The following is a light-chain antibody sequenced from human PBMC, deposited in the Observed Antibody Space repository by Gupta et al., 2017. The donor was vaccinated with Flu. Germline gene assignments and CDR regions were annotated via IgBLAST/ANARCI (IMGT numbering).Light chain of an antibody. V-gene: IGKV1-5*03. J-gene: IGKJ4*01. CDR3: QHYNGYPIT. CDR1: QSSSSW. CDR2: KAS. Sequence: DIQMTQSPSTLSASVGDRVTISCRASQSSSSWLAWYQQKPGKAPKLLIYKASTLETGVPSRFSGSGSGTEFSLTSTILQPDDVATYYCQHYNGYPITFGGGTKVEI.